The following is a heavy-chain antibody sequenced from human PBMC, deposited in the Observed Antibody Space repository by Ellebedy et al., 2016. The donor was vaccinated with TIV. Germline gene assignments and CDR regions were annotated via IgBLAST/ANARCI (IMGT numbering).Heavy chain of an antibody. CDR2: VFFRGTT. D-gene: IGHD1-1*01. Sequence: GSLRLXXTVSGDSVSSDTSYWTWSRQPPGKGLEVTGYVFFRGTTSYHPSFKSRVTISVDTSKNQFSLNLTSVTAADTAVYYCARATLIRSFDSWGQGTLVTVSS. V-gene: IGHV4-61*01. CDR1: GDSVSSDTSY. CDR3: ARATLIRSFDS. J-gene: IGHJ4*02.